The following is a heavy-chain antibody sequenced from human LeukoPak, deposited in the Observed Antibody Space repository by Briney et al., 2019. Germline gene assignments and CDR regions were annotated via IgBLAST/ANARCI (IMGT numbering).Heavy chain of an antibody. CDR1: GGSISSSIYY. V-gene: IGHV4-39*07. CDR2: IYYNANT. CDR3: ARADGDYSRGFDY. J-gene: IGHJ4*02. Sequence: SETLSLTCTVSGGSISSSIYYWGWIRQPPGKGLEWIGSIYYNANTYYNPSLKSRVTISVDRSKNQFSLKLSSVTAADTAVYYRARADGDYSRGFDYWGQGTLVTVSS. D-gene: IGHD4-17*01.